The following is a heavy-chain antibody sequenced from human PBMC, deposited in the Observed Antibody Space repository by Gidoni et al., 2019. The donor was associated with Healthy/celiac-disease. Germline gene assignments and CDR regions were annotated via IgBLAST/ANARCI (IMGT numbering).Heavy chain of an antibody. J-gene: IGHJ4*02. Sequence: QVQLVQSGAEVKKPGASVKVSCKAPGYTFTGYYMHWVRQSPGQGLEWMGWINPNRGGTNYGQKFQGRVTMTRDTYIRTAYMELSRLRSDDTAVYYCAKDYGSGSYTDYWGQGTLVTVSS. CDR1: GYTFTGYY. CDR3: AKDYGSGSYTDY. V-gene: IGHV1-2*02. D-gene: IGHD3-10*01. CDR2: INPNRGGT.